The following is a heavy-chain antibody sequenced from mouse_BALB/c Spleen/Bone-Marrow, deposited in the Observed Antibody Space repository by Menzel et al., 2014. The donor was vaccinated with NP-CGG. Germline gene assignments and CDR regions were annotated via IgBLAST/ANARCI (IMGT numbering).Heavy chain of an antibody. D-gene: IGHD1-1*01. CDR1: GFNIKDTY. CDR2: IDPANGNT. CDR3: ARIYYYGRGYFDY. V-gene: IGHV14-3*02. J-gene: IGHJ2*01. Sequence: EVKLVESGAELVKPGASVKLSCTASGFNIKDTYMHWVKQRSEQGLEWIGRIDPANGNTKYDPKFQGKATITADTSSNTAYLQLSSLTSEDTAVYYCARIYYYGRGYFDYWGQGTTLTVSS.